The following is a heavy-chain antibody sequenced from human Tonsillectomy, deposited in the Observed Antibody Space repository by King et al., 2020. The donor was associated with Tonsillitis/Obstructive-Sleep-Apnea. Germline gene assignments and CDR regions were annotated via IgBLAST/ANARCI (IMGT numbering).Heavy chain of an antibody. CDR1: GYRFSKYW. Sequence: MQLVQSGAEVKKPGESLRISCQGSGYRFSKYWITWVRQMPGKGLEWMGRIDPSDSYVNNSPSFQGHVSISVDKSINTAYLQWSSLKASDTAIYYCARLVDTAMDSDFYYGMDVWGQGTTVTVSS. CDR2: IDPSDSYV. V-gene: IGHV5-10-1*03. CDR3: ARLVDTAMDSDFYYGMDV. D-gene: IGHD5-18*01. J-gene: IGHJ6*02.